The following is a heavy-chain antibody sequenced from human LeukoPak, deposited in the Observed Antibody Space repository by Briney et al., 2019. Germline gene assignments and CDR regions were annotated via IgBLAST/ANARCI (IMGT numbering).Heavy chain of an antibody. CDR1: GFRFNSHH. CDR3: ARQSLGASGLDH. J-gene: IGHJ4*02. V-gene: IGHV3-30*03. Sequence: GGALRLSCAVSGFRFNSHHMHWVRQAPNKGLEWVAVAPHDRSSPSHAASVNGRFTISRDNSKDTLFLHMDSLRVDDTAIYYCARQSLGASGLDHWGQGGLVTVSS. CDR2: APHDRSSP. D-gene: IGHD1-26*01.